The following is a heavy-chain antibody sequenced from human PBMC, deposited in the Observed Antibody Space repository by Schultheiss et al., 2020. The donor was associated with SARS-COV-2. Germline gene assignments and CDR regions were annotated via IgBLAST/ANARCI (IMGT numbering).Heavy chain of an antibody. Sequence: GGSLRLSCAASGFTFSSYAMHWVRQAPGKGLEWVAVISYDGSNKYYADSVKGRFTISRDNAKNSLYLQMNSLRAEDTAVYYCARGYSFFDYWGQGTLVTVSS. V-gene: IGHV3-30*07. CDR2: ISYDGSNK. CDR3: ARGYSFFDY. J-gene: IGHJ4*02. CDR1: GFTFSSYA. D-gene: IGHD5-18*01.